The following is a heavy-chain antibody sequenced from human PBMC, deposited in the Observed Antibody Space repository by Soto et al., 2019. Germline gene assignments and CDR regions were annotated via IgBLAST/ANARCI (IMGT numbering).Heavy chain of an antibody. CDR1: GFTFSSYA. CDR2: ISDSGGGT. J-gene: IGHJ4*02. CDR3: ARAPLRYCSGTICDPFDY. V-gene: IGHV3-23*01. D-gene: IGHD2-2*01. Sequence: GGSLRLSCAASGFTFSSYAMSWVRQTPGKGLEWVSAISDSGGGTYHADFVKGRFTISRDNSENTLSLQMNSLRAEDTAVYYCARAPLRYCSGTICDPFDYWGQGA.